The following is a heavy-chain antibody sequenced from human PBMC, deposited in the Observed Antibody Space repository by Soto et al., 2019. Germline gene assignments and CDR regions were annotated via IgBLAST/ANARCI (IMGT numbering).Heavy chain of an antibody. D-gene: IGHD3-3*01. CDR2: IYYSGST. CDR1: GGSISSGGYY. CDR3: ARAPLDYYDFWSGLPDYYYYGMDV. Sequence: SETLSLTCTVSGGSISSGGYYWSWIRQHPGKGLEWIGYIYYSGSTYYNPSLKSRVTISVDTSKNQFSLKLSSVTAADTAVYYCARAPLDYYDFWSGLPDYYYYGMDVWGQGTTVTVSS. V-gene: IGHV4-31*03. J-gene: IGHJ6*02.